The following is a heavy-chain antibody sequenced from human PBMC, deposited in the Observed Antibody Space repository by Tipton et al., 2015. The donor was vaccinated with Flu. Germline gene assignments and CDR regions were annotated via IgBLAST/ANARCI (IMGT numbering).Heavy chain of an antibody. CDR1: GDSISSYY. J-gene: IGHJ6*02. D-gene: IGHD3-10*01. Sequence: TLSLTCTVSGDSISSYYWSWIRQPPGKGLEWIGYIYYSGSTNYNPSLKSRITISVDTSKDQFSLKLSSVTAADTAVYYCARQVTYYYGSGSYYSYYYGMDVWGQGTTVTVSS. V-gene: IGHV4-59*08. CDR3: ARQVTYYYGSGSYYSYYYGMDV. CDR2: IYYSGST.